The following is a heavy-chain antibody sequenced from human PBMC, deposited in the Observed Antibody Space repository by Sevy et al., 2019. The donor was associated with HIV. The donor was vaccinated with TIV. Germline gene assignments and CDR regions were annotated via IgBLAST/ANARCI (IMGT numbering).Heavy chain of an antibody. V-gene: IGHV3-48*03. Sequence: GGSLRLSCAASGSTFSSYEMNWVRQAPGKGLEWVSYISSSGSTIYYADSVKGRFTISRDNAKNSLYLQMNSLRAEDTAVYYCARSTVTTGGGYWGQGTLVTVSS. CDR2: ISSSGSTI. CDR1: GSTFSSYE. CDR3: ARSTVTTGGGY. J-gene: IGHJ4*02. D-gene: IGHD4-17*01.